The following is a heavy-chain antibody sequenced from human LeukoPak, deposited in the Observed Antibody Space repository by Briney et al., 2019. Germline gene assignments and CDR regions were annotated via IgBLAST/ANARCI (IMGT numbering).Heavy chain of an antibody. CDR2: INHSGST. D-gene: IGHD4-11*01. CDR1: GGSFSGYY. V-gene: IGHV4-34*01. CDR3: ARANMTTEWFDH. J-gene: IGHJ5*02. Sequence: SETLSLTCAVYGGSFSGYYWSWIRQPPGKGLEWIGEINHSGSTNYNPSLKSRVTISVDTSKNQFSLKLSSVTAADTAVYYCARANMTTEWFDHWGQGTLVTVSS.